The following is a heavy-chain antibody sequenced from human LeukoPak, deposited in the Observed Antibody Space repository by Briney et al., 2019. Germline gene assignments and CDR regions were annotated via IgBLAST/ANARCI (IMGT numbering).Heavy chain of an antibody. CDR2: INAGNGNT. Sequence: GASVKVSCKASGYTFTSYGISWVRQAPGQRLEWMGWINAGNGNTKYSQNFQGRVTITRDTSASTAYMELSSLRSEDTAVYYCARGAGFAEPLPEYWGQGTLLTVSS. D-gene: IGHD1-14*01. J-gene: IGHJ4*02. CDR1: GYTFTSYG. CDR3: ARGAGFAEPLPEY. V-gene: IGHV1-3*01.